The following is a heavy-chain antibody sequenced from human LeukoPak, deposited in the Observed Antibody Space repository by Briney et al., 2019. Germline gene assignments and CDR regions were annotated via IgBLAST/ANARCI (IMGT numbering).Heavy chain of an antibody. J-gene: IGHJ3*02. CDR3: AKDLRSAFDI. V-gene: IGHV3-9*01. D-gene: IGHD1-26*01. CDR2: ISWNSGSI. Sequence: PGGSLRLSCAASGFTFSSYAMHWVRQAPGKGLEWVSGISWNSGSIGYADSVKGRFTISRDNAKNSLYLQMNSLRAEDTALYYCAKDLRSAFDIWGQGTMVTVSS. CDR1: GFTFSSYA.